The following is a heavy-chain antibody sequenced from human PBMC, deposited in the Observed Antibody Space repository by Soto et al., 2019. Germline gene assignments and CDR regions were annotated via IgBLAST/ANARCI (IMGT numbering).Heavy chain of an antibody. V-gene: IGHV1-3*01. CDR1: GYTFTSYA. J-gene: IGHJ4*02. D-gene: IGHD6-13*01. CDR3: SRDVAAAGLDY. CDR2: INAGNGNT. Sequence: QVQLVQSGAEVKKPGASVKVSCKASGYTFTSYAMHWVRQAPGQRLEWMGCINAGNGNTKYSQKFQGRVTITRDTSASTAYMELSSLRSEDTAVYYCSRDVAAAGLDYWGQGTLVTVSS.